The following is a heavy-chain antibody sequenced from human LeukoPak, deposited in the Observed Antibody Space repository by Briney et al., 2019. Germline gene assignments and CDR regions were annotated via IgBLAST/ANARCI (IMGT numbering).Heavy chain of an antibody. CDR2: INPNSGGT. Sequence: GASVKVSCKASGYSLSDYSIHWVRQAPGQGLEWMGWINPNSGGTNYAQKFQGRVTMTRDTSISTAYMELSRLRSDDTAVYYCARGAMREYPYYMDVWGKGTTVTVSS. V-gene: IGHV1-2*02. J-gene: IGHJ6*03. CDR3: ARGAMREYPYYMDV. D-gene: IGHD2-2*01. CDR1: GYSLSDYS.